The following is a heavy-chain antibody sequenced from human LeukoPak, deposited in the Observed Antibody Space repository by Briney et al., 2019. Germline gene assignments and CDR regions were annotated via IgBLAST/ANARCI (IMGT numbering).Heavy chain of an antibody. CDR1: GYTFTSYY. Sequence: GASVKVSCKASGYTFTSYYMHWVRQAPGQGLEWRGIINPSGGSTSYAQKFQGRVAMTRDMYKSTVYMEQSRLRSEETAVYYCERAAVSDCSSTSCHNDYWGQGTLVTVSS. CDR3: ERAAVSDCSSTSCHNDY. V-gene: IGHV1-46*01. J-gene: IGHJ4*02. D-gene: IGHD2-2*02. CDR2: INPSGGST.